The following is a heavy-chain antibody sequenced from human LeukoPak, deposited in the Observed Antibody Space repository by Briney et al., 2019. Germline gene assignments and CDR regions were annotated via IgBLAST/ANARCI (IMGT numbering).Heavy chain of an antibody. D-gene: IGHD2-2*01. CDR3: VSFYETY. Sequence: GGSLRLSCAASGNYWMHWVRQAPGKGLVWVSHINSDGSWTGYANSVKGRFTISKDNAKNMVYLHMNSLRVDDTAVYYCVSFYETYWGRGTLVTVSS. V-gene: IGHV3-74*01. CDR2: INSDGSWT. J-gene: IGHJ4*02. CDR1: GNYW.